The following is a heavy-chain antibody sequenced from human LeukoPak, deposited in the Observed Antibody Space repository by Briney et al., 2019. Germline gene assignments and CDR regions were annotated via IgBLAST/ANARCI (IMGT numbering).Heavy chain of an antibody. CDR3: ARLPRGIAARD. V-gene: IGHV4-38-2*02. CDR1: GYSISSGHY. D-gene: IGHD6-6*01. Sequence: SKTLSLTCTVSGYSISSGHYWAWIRQSPEKGLECIATMFHSGSTYYNPSLKSRVTTSVDTSKNEFSLNLSSVTAADTAVYYCARLPRGIAARDWGQGTLVTVSS. CDR2: MFHSGST. J-gene: IGHJ4*02.